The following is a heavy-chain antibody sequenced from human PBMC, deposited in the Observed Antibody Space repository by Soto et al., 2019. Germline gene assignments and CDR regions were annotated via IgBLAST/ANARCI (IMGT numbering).Heavy chain of an antibody. CDR2: ISTYNGNT. CDR1: GYTFTSFG. Sequence: QVQLVQSGAEVKKPGASVKVSCKTSGYTFTSFGISWVRQAPGQGLEWMGWISTYNGNTNYAQKFQGSVTMTTDTSTGKVDMGLRSLRYADTSDYYSARGGSPIDYWGQGTLVTVSS. CDR3: ARGGSPIDY. D-gene: IGHD3-16*01. J-gene: IGHJ4*02. V-gene: IGHV1-18*01.